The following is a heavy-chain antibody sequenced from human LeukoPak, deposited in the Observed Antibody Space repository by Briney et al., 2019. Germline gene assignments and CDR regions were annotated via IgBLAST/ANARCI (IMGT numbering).Heavy chain of an antibody. CDR3: ARGRNSGGPYYVDY. V-gene: IGHV3-21*01. CDR1: GFTFSGNA. CDR2: ISSSGNKI. Sequence: NSGGSLRLSCAASGFTFSGNAMNWVRQAPGKGLEWVSSISSSGNKIFYADSAKGRFTISRDNAKNSLYLQINSLRAEDTAVYYCARGRNSGGPYYVDYWGQGTLVTVSS. D-gene: IGHD2/OR15-2a*01. J-gene: IGHJ4*02.